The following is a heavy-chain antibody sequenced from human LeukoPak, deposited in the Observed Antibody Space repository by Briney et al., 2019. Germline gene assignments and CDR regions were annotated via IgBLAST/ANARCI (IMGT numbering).Heavy chain of an antibody. V-gene: IGHV3-30-3*01. CDR1: GFTFSSYA. J-gene: IGHJ6*02. D-gene: IGHD6-19*01. CDR2: ISYDGSNK. Sequence: GGSLRLSCAASGFTFSSYAMHWVRQAPGKGLEWVAVISYDGSNKYYADSVKGRFTISRDNAKNSLYLQMNSLRAEDTAVYYCARDPYSSGWPSYYYYGMDVWGQGTTVTVSS. CDR3: ARDPYSSGWPSYYYYGMDV.